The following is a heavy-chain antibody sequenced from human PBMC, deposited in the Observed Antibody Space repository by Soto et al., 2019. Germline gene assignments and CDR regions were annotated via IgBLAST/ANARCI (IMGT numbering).Heavy chain of an antibody. J-gene: IGHJ6*02. CDR3: AKEGGRKRNCAIDV. CDR1: GLTFSDYG. CDR2: ISYDGSFV. V-gene: IGHV3-30*18. Sequence: GGSLRLSCVVSGLTFSDYGFHWVRQAPGKGLDWVAAISYDGSFVYYADSVRGRFTISRDNSRNTLDLQMNTLRHEDTAVYYCAKEGGRKRNCAIDVWGQGTSVTVSS. D-gene: IGHD1-1*01.